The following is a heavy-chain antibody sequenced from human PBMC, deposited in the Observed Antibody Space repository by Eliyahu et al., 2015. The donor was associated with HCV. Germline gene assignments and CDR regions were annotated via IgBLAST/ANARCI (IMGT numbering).Heavy chain of an antibody. D-gene: IGHD6-6*01. CDR1: GFSLSNARMG. CDR3: ARIEAARTKNYYYYYMDV. J-gene: IGHJ6*03. Sequence: QVTLKESGPVLVKPTETLTLTCTVSGFSLSNARMGVSWIRQPPGKALEWLAHIFSNDEKSYSTSLKSRLTISKDTSKSQVVLTMTNMDPVDTATYYCARIEAARTKNYYYYYMDVWGKGTTVTVSS. V-gene: IGHV2-26*01. CDR2: IFSNDEK.